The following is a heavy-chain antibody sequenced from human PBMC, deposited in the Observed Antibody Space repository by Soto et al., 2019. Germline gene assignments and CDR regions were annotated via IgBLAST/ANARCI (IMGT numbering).Heavy chain of an antibody. CDR3: TRSHYYGSGSYIYYYGMDV. CDR2: ISNDGSST. D-gene: IGHD3-10*01. J-gene: IGHJ6*02. CDR1: GFTFSSYW. Sequence: EVQLVESGGGLVQPGGSLRLSCAASGFTFSSYWMHWVRQAPGKGLVWVSRISNDGSSTSYADSVKGRFTISRDNAKNTLYLQMNSLRAEDTAVYYCTRSHYYGSGSYIYYYGMDVWGQGTTVTVSS. V-gene: IGHV3-74*01.